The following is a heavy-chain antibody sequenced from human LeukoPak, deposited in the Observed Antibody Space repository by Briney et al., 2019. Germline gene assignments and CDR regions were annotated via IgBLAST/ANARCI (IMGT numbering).Heavy chain of an antibody. V-gene: IGHV7-4-1*02. J-gene: IGHJ6*03. CDR2: INTNTGNP. Sequence: ASVKVSCKASGYTFTSYAMNWVRQAPGQGLEWMGWINTNTGNPTYAQGFTGRFVFSLDTSVSTAYLQISNLKAEDTAVYYCARDGGYSSSWYHGYFYYYYMDVWGKGTTVTVSS. CDR1: GYTFTSYA. D-gene: IGHD6-13*01. CDR3: ARDGGYSSSWYHGYFYYYYMDV.